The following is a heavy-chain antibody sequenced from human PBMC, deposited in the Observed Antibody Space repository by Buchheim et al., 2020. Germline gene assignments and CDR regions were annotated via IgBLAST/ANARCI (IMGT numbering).Heavy chain of an antibody. D-gene: IGHD7-27*01. CDR2: ISGSGDFT. CDR3: AKDSIIGDPSYYYGMDV. J-gene: IGHJ6*02. Sequence: EMQLLQSGGGLVQPGGSLRLSCAASGFTFSLYAMTWVRQAPGKGLEWVPSISGSGDFTFHADSVKGRFTIPRDNSKNTLYLQMNSLRAEDTAVYYCAKDSIIGDPSYYYGMDVWGQGTT. CDR1: GFTFSLYA. V-gene: IGHV3-23*01.